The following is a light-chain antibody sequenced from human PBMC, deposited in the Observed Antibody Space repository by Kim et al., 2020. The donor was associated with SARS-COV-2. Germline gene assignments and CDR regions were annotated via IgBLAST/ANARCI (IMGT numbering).Light chain of an antibody. V-gene: IGLV1-44*01. J-gene: IGLJ1*01. CDR3: AAWDDSLNGYV. CDR1: SSNIGSNT. Sequence: GQRLTISCSGSSSNIGSNTVNWYQQHPGTAPKLLIYSNKQRPSGVPDRFSGSKSGTSASLAISGLQSEDEADYYCAAWDDSLNGYVFGTGTKVTVL. CDR2: SNK.